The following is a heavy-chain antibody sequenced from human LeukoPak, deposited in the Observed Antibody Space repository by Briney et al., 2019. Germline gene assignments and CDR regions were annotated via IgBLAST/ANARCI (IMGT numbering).Heavy chain of an antibody. J-gene: IGHJ4*02. Sequence: PSETLSLTCTVSGGSIGSYYWNWIRQPPGKGLEWIGYIYYSGSTNYNPSLKSRVTISVDTSESQFSLKLNSVTAADTAVYYCARGSPYHNWGQGTLVTVSS. CDR2: IYYSGST. CDR3: ARGSPYHN. V-gene: IGHV4-59*08. D-gene: IGHD2-15*01. CDR1: GGSIGSYY.